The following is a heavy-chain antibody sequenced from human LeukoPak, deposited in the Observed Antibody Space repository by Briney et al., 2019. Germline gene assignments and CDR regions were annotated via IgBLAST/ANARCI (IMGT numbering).Heavy chain of an antibody. V-gene: IGHV1-69*13. J-gene: IGHJ3*02. CDR1: GGTFSSYA. CDR3: ARDAEDSSSPGAFDI. D-gene: IGHD6-6*01. CDR2: IIPIFGTA. Sequence: GASVKVSCKASGGTFSSYAISWVRQAPGQGLEWMGGIIPIFGTANYAQKFQGRVTITADESTSTACMKLSSLRSEDTAVYYCARDAEDSSSPGAFDIWGQGTMVTVSS.